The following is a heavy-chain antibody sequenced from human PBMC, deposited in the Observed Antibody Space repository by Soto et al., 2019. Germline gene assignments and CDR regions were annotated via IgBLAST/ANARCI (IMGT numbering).Heavy chain of an antibody. CDR2: INHSGST. CDR3: ARAARRSNWFDP. CDR1: GGSFSGYY. D-gene: IGHD6-6*01. Sequence: PSETLSLTCAVYGGSFSGYYWSWIRQPPGKGLEWIGEINHSGSTNYNPSLKSRVTISVDTSKNQFSLKLSSVTAADTAVYYCARAARRSNWFDPWGQGTLVTVS. V-gene: IGHV4-34*01. J-gene: IGHJ5*02.